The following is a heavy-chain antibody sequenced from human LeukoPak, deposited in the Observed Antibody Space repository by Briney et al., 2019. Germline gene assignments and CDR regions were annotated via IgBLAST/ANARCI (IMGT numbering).Heavy chain of an antibody. CDR1: GFTFSSYS. Sequence: PGGSLRLSCAASGFTFSSYSMNWVRQAPGKGLEWVSSISSSSSYIYYADSVKGRFTISRDNSKDTLYLQMNSLRAEDTAVYYCARGVIAPAGFFDYWGQGTLVTVSS. J-gene: IGHJ4*02. CDR3: ARGVIAPAGFFDY. D-gene: IGHD6-13*01. V-gene: IGHV3-21*04. CDR2: ISSSSSYI.